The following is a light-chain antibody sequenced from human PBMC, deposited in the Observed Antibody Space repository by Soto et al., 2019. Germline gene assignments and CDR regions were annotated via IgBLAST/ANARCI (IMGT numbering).Light chain of an antibody. CDR3: SSYTTSGTPV. J-gene: IGLJ3*02. CDR2: EVI. V-gene: IGLV2-8*01. Sequence: QSVLTQPPSASGSPGQSVTISCTGTYSDVGGSNYVSWYQQHPGKAPKLVIYEVIQRPSGVPDRFSGSRSGNTASLTVSRLQAEDEADYFCSSYTTSGTPVFGGGTKLTVL. CDR1: YSDVGGSNY.